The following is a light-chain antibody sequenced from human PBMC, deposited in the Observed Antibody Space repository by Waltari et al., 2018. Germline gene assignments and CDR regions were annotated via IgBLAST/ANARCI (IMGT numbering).Light chain of an antibody. Sequence: QSALTQPASVSGSPGQSITISCTGTSRDVGGSDYVSWYQQHPGKAPKLMLYDVNNRPAGGSSPCSGSKSGDTASLTISGLQAEDEADYYCNSYTTSSTRVFGGGTKLTVL. CDR1: SRDVGGSDY. V-gene: IGLV2-14*03. CDR3: NSYTTSSTRV. J-gene: IGLJ3*02. CDR2: DVN.